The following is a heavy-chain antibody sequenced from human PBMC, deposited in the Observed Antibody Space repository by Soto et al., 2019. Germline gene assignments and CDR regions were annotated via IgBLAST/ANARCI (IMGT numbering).Heavy chain of an antibody. D-gene: IGHD1-26*01. CDR2: VYTTGST. J-gene: IGHJ6*02. CDR3: AREGASGFGMDV. Sequence: SETLSLTCNVSGGSIRSYYWSWVRQPAGKALEWIGRVYTTGSTNYNPSLRSRVSISVDTSKNQFSLTVTPVTAADTAVYYCAREGASGFGMDVWGQGTTVTVSS. CDR1: GGSIRSYY. V-gene: IGHV4-4*07.